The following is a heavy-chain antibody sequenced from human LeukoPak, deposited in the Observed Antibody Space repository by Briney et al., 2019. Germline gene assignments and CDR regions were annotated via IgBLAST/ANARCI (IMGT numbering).Heavy chain of an antibody. D-gene: IGHD3-3*01. CDR3: TTKFTIFGVVIYYYYGMDV. J-gene: IGHJ6*02. CDR1: GFTFSGSA. V-gene: IGHV3-73*01. CDR2: IRSKANSYAT. Sequence: GGSLRLSCAASGFTFSGSAMHWVRQASGKGLEWVGRIRSKANSYATAYAASVKGRFTISRDDSKNTLYLQMNSLKTEDTAVYYCTTKFTIFGVVIYYYYGMDVWGQGTTVTVSS.